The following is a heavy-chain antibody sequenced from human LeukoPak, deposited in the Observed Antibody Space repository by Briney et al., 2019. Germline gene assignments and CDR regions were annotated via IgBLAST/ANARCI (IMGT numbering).Heavy chain of an antibody. Sequence: PSETLSLTCAVYGGSFSGYYWSWFRQPPGKGLEWFGEINHSGSTNYNPSPTSRVTISLDTSKNQSSLTLSSVTAADTAVDYCARGGAVAGLMFDYWGQGTLVTVSS. CDR3: ARGGAVAGLMFDY. V-gene: IGHV4-34*01. CDR1: GGSFSGYY. J-gene: IGHJ4*02. CDR2: INHSGST. D-gene: IGHD6-19*01.